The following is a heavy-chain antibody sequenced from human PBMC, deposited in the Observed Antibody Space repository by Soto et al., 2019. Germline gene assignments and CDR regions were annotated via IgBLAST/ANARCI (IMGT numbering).Heavy chain of an antibody. Sequence: SVKVSCKASGGTFSSDFISWVRQAPGQGLEWVVGTIARFGSANFAQKFQGRVTITADRFTSTVCMELSSLTSEDTATYYCARDQDSDNYVYAGSQEPYGMDVWGQGTTVTVSS. V-gene: IGHV1-69*06. CDR2: TIARFGSA. D-gene: IGHD3-16*01. J-gene: IGHJ6*02. CDR3: ARDQDSDNYVYAGSQEPYGMDV. CDR1: GGTFSSDF.